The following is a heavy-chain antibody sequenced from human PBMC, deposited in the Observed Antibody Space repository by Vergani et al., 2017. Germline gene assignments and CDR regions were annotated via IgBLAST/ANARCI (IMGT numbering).Heavy chain of an antibody. J-gene: IGHJ2*01. Sequence: QMQLVQSGPEVKKPGTSVKVSCTASGFTFTSSAMQWVRQARGQRLEWIGWIVVGRGNTNYAQKFQERVTITRDMSTSTDYMELSSLGSEDTAVYSCAADGGIAVAGNRRGFDLWGRGTLVTVSS. V-gene: IGHV1-58*02. D-gene: IGHD6-19*01. CDR3: AADGGIAVAGNRRGFDL. CDR1: GFTFTSSA. CDR2: IVVGRGNT.